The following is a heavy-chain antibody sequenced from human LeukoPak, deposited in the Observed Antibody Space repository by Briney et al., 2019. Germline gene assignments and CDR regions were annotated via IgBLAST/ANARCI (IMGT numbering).Heavy chain of an antibody. CDR1: GFTVTNYG. D-gene: IGHD2-8*01. J-gene: IGHJ5*02. CDR3: AKGGAINGWYWFDP. Sequence: PGGSLRLSCAASGFTVTNYGMVLVRQAPGKGLEWVSSINGRGDETHHADSVKGRFTISSDNFENTLYPQMNSLRAQDTALYFCAKGGAINGWYWFDPWGPGTPVTVPS. V-gene: IGHV3-23*01. CDR2: INGRGDET.